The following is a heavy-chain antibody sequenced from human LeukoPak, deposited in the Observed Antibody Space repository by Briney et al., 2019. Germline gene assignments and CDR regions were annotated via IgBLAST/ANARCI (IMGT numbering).Heavy chain of an antibody. CDR1: GGSISSGGYS. J-gene: IGHJ6*02. V-gene: IGHV4-31*03. D-gene: IGHD4-17*01. CDR2: IYYSGST. CDR3: ARDGVRFYGMDV. Sequence: SETLSLTCTVSGGSISSGGYSWSWIRQHPGKGLEWIGYIYYSGSTYYNPSLKSRVTISVDTSKNQFSLKLSSVTAADTAVYYCARDGVRFYGMDVWGQGTTVTVSS.